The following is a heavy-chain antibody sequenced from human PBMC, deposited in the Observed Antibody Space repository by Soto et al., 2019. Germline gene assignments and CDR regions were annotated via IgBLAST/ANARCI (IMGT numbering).Heavy chain of an antibody. CDR3: ARDIASYAYGEGY. J-gene: IGHJ4*02. CDR2: VYSSGTT. CDR1: GGSINSYW. V-gene: IGHV4-4*07. D-gene: IGHD2-21*01. Sequence: PSETLSLTCTVSGGSINSYWWSWIRQPAGKGLEWIGRVYSSGTTDYNPSLNSRATMSVETSKNQFSLKLSSVTAADTAVYYCARDIASYAYGEGYWGKGIRVTAAS.